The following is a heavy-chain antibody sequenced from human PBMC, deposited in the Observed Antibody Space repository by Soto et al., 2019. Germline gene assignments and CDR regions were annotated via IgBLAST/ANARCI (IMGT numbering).Heavy chain of an antibody. CDR3: AKERCSTSNCYVPAY. D-gene: IGHD2-2*01. V-gene: IGHV3-23*01. Sequence: PGGFQRLSWAASGFTFSTYTMSWVRQTPGKGLEWVSTINGGGGSPSYADSVQGRFTISRDNPKNTLYLQLNSLTVDDTATYYCAKERCSTSNCYVPAYLGQGAPVIVSS. CDR2: INGGGGSP. J-gene: IGHJ4*02. CDR1: GFTFSTYT.